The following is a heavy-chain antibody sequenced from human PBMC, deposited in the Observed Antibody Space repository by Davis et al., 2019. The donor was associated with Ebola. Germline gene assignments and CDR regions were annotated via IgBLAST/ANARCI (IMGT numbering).Heavy chain of an antibody. V-gene: IGHV4-4*02. CDR1: GGSISSSNW. Sequence: SETLSLTCTVSGGSISSSNWWSWIRQPPGKGLEWIGEINHSGSTYYNPSLKSRVTISVDTSKNQFSLKLSSVTAADTAVYYCARGLVYDILTGYSDAFDIWGQGTMVTVSS. CDR2: INHSGST. CDR3: ARGLVYDILTGYSDAFDI. J-gene: IGHJ3*02. D-gene: IGHD3-9*01.